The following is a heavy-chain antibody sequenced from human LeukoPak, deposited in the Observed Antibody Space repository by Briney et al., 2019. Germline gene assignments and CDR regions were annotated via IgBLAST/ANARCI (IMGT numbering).Heavy chain of an antibody. Sequence: PSETLSLTCTVSGGSISSYYWSWIRQPPGKGLEWIGYIYYSGSTNYNPSLKSRVTISVDTSKNQFSLKLSSVTAADTAVYYCARQNVDYYDSSGYYFKAFDIWGQGTMVTVSS. D-gene: IGHD3-22*01. CDR1: GGSISSYY. J-gene: IGHJ3*02. CDR3: ARQNVDYYDSSGYYFKAFDI. V-gene: IGHV4-59*08. CDR2: IYYSGST.